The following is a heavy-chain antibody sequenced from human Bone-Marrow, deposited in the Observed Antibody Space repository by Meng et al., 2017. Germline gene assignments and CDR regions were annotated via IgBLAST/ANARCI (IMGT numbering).Heavy chain of an antibody. CDR2: IYWDDDK. D-gene: IGHD5-12*01. CDR3: AHSGGYDFEGWFDP. V-gene: IGHV2-5*02. J-gene: IGHJ5*02. CDR1: GFSLSTSGVG. Sequence: QITLKESGPTLVKPTQTLTLTCTFSGFSLSTSGVGVGWIRQPPGKALEWLALIYWDDDKRYSPPLKSRLTITKDTSKNQVVLTMTNMDPVDTATYYCAHSGGYDFEGWFDPWGQGTLVTVSS.